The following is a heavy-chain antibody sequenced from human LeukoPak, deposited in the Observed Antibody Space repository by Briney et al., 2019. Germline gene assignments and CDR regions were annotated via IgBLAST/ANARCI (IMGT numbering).Heavy chain of an antibody. D-gene: IGHD6-19*01. Sequence: SQTLSLTCALSGDSVSSNSAAWNWIRQSPSRGLEWLGRTYYRSKWYNDYAVSVKSRITINPDTSKNQFSLQLNSVTPEDTAVYYCARGDIAVAGGTYYFDYWGQGTLVTVSS. CDR2: TYYRSKWYN. J-gene: IGHJ4*02. CDR3: ARGDIAVAGGTYYFDY. CDR1: GDSVSSNSAA. V-gene: IGHV6-1*01.